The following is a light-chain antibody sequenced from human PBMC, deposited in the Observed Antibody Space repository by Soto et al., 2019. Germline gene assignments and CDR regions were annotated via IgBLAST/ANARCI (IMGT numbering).Light chain of an antibody. CDR2: DAS. CDR3: QQYSNLIT. V-gene: IGKV1D-8*02. CDR1: QGISSY. Sequence: IWMTQPPSLLSASPGDRVTISCRMSQGISSYLAWYQQKPGKAPKLLIYDASNLETGVPSRFSGSGSGTYFSFTISSLQPEDFATYYCQQYSNLITFGQGTRLEIK. J-gene: IGKJ5*01.